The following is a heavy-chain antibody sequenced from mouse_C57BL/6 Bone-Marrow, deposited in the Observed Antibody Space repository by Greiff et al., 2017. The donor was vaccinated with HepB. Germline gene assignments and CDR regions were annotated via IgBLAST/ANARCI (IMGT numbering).Heavy chain of an antibody. J-gene: IGHJ4*01. D-gene: IGHD2-2*01. CDR1: GYTFTSYG. V-gene: IGHV1-81*01. Sequence: LVESGAELARPGASVKLSCKASGYTFTSYGISWVKQRTGQGLEWIGEIYPRSGNTYYNEKFKGKATLTADKSSSTAYMELRSLTSEDSAVYFCARMGVLWLRAMDYWGQGTSVTVSS. CDR3: ARMGVLWLRAMDY. CDR2: IYPRSGNT.